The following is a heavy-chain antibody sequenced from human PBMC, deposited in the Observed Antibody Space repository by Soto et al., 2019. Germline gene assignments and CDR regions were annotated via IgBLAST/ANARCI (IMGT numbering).Heavy chain of an antibody. V-gene: IGHV1-18*01. CDR3: ARDRVPKSSGFFPFDY. Sequence: QIQLVQSGAEVKKPGASVKVSCKASGYTFNIYGINWVRQAPGQGLEWMGWIGAFNGKTNYAQNVQGRVTMTTDTSTSTAYVELRSLRSDDTAVYYCARDRVPKSSGFFPFDYWGHGTLVTVSS. D-gene: IGHD3-22*01. CDR1: GYTFNIYG. CDR2: IGAFNGKT. J-gene: IGHJ4*01.